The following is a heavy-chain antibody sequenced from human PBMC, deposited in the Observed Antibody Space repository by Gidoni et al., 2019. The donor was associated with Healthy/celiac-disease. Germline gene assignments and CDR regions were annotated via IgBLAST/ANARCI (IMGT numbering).Heavy chain of an antibody. CDR3: AKDRYGDYHYYYGMDV. CDR1: GFTFRSYG. D-gene: IGHD4-17*01. Sequence: QVQLVESGGGVVQPGRSLRLSCAASGFTFRSYGMHWVRQAPGKGLAWVAVRSYDGSNKYYADSVKGRFTISRDNSKNTLYLQMNSLRAEDTAVYYCAKDRYGDYHYYYGMDVWGQGTTVTVSS. J-gene: IGHJ6*02. CDR2: RSYDGSNK. V-gene: IGHV3-30*18.